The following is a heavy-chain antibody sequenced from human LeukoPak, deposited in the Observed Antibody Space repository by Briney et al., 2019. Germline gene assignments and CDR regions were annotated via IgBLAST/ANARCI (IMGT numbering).Heavy chain of an antibody. V-gene: IGHV4-59*08. CDR3: ARRSALRYLEP. J-gene: IGHJ5*02. D-gene: IGHD3-9*01. CDR2: IYYSGST. Sequence: SETPSLTCTVSGGSISSYYWSWIRQPPGKGLEWIGYIYYSGSTNYNPSLKSRVTISVDTSKNQFSLKLSSVTAADTAVYYCARRSALRYLEPWGQGTLVTVSS. CDR1: GGSISSYY.